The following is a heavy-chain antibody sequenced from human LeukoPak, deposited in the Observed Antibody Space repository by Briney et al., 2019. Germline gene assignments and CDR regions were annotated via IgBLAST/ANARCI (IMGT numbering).Heavy chain of an antibody. Sequence: GESLKISCKGSGYSFTNYWIGWVRQMPGKGLEWMGIIYPGDSDTRYSPSFQGQVTISADKSISTAYLQWSSLKASDTAMYYCARLTYYYDSSGYYYFGYWGQGTLVTVSS. CDR1: GYSFTNYW. J-gene: IGHJ4*02. CDR3: ARLTYYYDSSGYYYFGY. D-gene: IGHD3-22*01. CDR2: IYPGDSDT. V-gene: IGHV5-51*01.